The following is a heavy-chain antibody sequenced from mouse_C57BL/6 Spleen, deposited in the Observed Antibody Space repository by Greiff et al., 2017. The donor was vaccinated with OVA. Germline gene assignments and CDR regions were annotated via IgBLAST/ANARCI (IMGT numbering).Heavy chain of an antibody. CDR1: GYSFTGYY. D-gene: IGHD4-1*01. V-gene: IGHV1-42*01. CDR2: INPSTGGT. Sequence: VQLQQSGPELVKPGASVKISCKASGYSFTGYYMNWVKQSPEKSLEWIGEINPSTGGTTYNQKFKAKATLTVDKSSSTAYMPLKSLTSEDSAVYYCARTGNFDYWGQGTTLTVSS. J-gene: IGHJ2*01. CDR3: ARTGNFDY.